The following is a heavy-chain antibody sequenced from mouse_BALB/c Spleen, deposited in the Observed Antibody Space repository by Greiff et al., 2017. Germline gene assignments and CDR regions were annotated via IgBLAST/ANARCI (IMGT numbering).Heavy chain of an antibody. CDR2: ISYSGST. CDR1: GDSITSGY. J-gene: IGHJ1*01. V-gene: IGHV3-8*02. CDR3: ARGDGNYERYFDG. D-gene: IGHD2-1*01. Sequence: EVQVVESGPSLVKPSQTLSLTCSVTGDSITSGYWNWIRKFPGNKLEYMGYISYSGSTYYNPSLKSRISIPRDTSKNQYYLQLNSVTTEDTATYYCARGDGNYERYFDGWGAGTTVTVSS.